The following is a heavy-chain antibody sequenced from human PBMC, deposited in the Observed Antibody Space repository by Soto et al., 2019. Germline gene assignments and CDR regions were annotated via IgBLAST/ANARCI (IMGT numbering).Heavy chain of an antibody. J-gene: IGHJ4*02. D-gene: IGHD6-13*01. CDR2: IYYSGST. CDR3: ARCIAALGPIDY. CDR1: GGSISSYY. Sequence: PSETLSLTCTFSGGSISSYYWSWIRQPPGKGLEWIGYIYYSGSTNYNPSLKSRVTISVDTSKNQFSLKLSSVTAADTAVYYCARCIAALGPIDYWGQGTLVTVSS. V-gene: IGHV4-59*12.